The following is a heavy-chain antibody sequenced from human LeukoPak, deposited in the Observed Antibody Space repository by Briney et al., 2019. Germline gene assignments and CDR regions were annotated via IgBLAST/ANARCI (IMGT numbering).Heavy chain of an antibody. Sequence: GGSLRLSCAASGFTFSDHYMDWVRQAPGKGLEWVGRTRSKANSYTTEYAASVKGRFTISRDDSKNSLYLQMNSLKTEDTAVYYCAREWEDYDSSGYYYFDYWGQGTLVTVSS. CDR3: AREWEDYDSSGYYYFDY. V-gene: IGHV3-72*01. CDR2: TRSKANSYTT. J-gene: IGHJ4*02. CDR1: GFTFSDHY. D-gene: IGHD3-22*01.